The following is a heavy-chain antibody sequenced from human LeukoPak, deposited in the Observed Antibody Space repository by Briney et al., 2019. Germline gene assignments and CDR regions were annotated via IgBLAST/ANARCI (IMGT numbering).Heavy chain of an antibody. V-gene: IGHV1-46*01. CDR3: ARDGGVSSGSIIY. J-gene: IGHJ4*02. Sequence: ASVKVPCKASGYTFTTYYMDWVRQAPGQGLEWMAIINPSSGSTTYAQKFQDRVTVTRDTSTNTVYMELSSLRSDDTAVYYCARDGGVSSGSIIYWGQGTLVTVSS. D-gene: IGHD1-26*01. CDR2: INPSSGST. CDR1: GYTFTTYY.